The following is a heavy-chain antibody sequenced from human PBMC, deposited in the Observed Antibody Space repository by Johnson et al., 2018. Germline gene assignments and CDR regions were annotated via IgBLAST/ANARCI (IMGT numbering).Heavy chain of an antibody. CDR1: GGSVSSHY. CDR2: IHYSGST. J-gene: IGHJ1*01. D-gene: IGHD3-22*01. V-gene: IGHV4-59*02. Sequence: QVQLQESGPGLVKPSETLSLTCSVSGGSVSSHYWSWIRQPPGKGLEWIGYIHYSGSTNYNPSLKSRVTMSLATSKNQFTLELSSVTAADTAVYYCGKDNGPSMIRCVQHWGQGSLV. CDR3: GKDNGPSMIRCVQH.